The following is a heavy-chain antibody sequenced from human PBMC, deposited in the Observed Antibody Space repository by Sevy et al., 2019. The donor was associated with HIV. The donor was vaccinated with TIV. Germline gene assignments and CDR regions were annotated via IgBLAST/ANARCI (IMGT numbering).Heavy chain of an antibody. D-gene: IGHD3-16*01. CDR2: ISAYKGNT. CDR3: ARDRDYDYIWGTFPYRDY. J-gene: IGHJ4*02. Sequence: ASVKVSCKASGYTFTRYGISWVRQAPGQGLEWMGWISAYKGNTNYAQKFQGRVTMTTDTSTFTAYMELRSLRYDDTAVYYCARDRDYDYIWGTFPYRDYWGQGTLVTVSS. CDR1: GYTFTRYG. V-gene: IGHV1-18*01.